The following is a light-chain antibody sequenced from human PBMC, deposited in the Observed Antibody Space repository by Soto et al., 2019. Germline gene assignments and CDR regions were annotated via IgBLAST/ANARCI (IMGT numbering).Light chain of an antibody. J-gene: IGKJ1*01. Sequence: DIQMTQFPSSVSASVGERVTITCRASQDIISWLAWYQQKPGKAPKLLISAASSLESGVPSRFSGSGSGTDFTLTISSLQPDDFATYYCQQYNSYSWTFGQGTKVEIK. CDR1: QDIISW. V-gene: IGKV1D-16*01. CDR2: AAS. CDR3: QQYNSYSWT.